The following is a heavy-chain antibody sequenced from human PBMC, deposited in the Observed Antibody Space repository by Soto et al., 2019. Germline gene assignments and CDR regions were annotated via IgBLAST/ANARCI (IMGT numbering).Heavy chain of an antibody. CDR3: AKDIRPRSGWSWFDS. Sequence: EVQLVESGGGLVQPGRSLRLSCAASGFTFDEYAMHWVRQAPGKGLEWVSGISWNSGSIGYADSVKGRFTISRDNAKNSLYLEMNSLRAEDKALYYCAKDIRPRSGWSWFDSWGQGTLVTVSS. V-gene: IGHV3-9*01. D-gene: IGHD6-19*01. J-gene: IGHJ5*01. CDR2: ISWNSGSI. CDR1: GFTFDEYA.